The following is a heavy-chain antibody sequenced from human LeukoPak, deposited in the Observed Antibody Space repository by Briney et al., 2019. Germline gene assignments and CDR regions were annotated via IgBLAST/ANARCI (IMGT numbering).Heavy chain of an antibody. D-gene: IGHD1-26*01. Sequence: GGSLRLSCAASGFTFSGYAMSWVRQAPGKGLDWVSAITGSGGSTYHAESVKGRFTISRDNSKNTLYLEMNSLRAEDTAVYFCATRPASETYYAVFDYWGQGILVTVSS. CDR1: GFTFSGYA. CDR2: ITGSGGST. J-gene: IGHJ4*02. V-gene: IGHV3-23*01. CDR3: ATRPASETYYAVFDY.